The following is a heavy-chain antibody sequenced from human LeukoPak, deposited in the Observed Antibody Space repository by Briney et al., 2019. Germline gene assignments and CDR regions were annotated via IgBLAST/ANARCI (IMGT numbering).Heavy chain of an antibody. CDR2: ISGSGATT. CDR3: AGSYYGDNSNFDY. J-gene: IGHJ4*02. CDR1: GFTFTSHA. D-gene: IGHD4-23*01. Sequence: GGSLRLSCAASGFTFTSHAMSWVRQAPGKGLEWVSVISGSGATTYYADSVKGRFTISRDNSRNTLYLQMNSLRAEDTAVYYCAGSYYGDNSNFDYWGQGTLVTVSS. V-gene: IGHV3-23*01.